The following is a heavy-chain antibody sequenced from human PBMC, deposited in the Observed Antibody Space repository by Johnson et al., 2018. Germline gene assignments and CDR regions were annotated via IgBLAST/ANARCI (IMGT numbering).Heavy chain of an antibody. J-gene: IGHJ3*02. CDR3: ARDDYYDSSGPSDDAFDI. V-gene: IGHV3-11*04. D-gene: IGHD3-22*01. CDR1: GFTFSDYY. Sequence: QLVEAGGGLVKPGGSLRLSCAASGFTFSDYYMSWIRQAPGKGLEWVSYISSSGSTIYYADSVKGRFTISRDNAKNSLYLQMNSLRAEDTAVYYCARDDYYDSSGPSDDAFDIWGQGTMVTVSS. CDR2: ISSSGSTI.